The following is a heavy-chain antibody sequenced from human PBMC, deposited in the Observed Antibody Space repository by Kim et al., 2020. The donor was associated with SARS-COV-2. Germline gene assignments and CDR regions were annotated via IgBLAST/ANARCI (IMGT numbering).Heavy chain of an antibody. CDR3: VKDRDSYSHWNDY. V-gene: IGHV3-23*01. Sequence: GGSLRLSCAASGFALRDYTMKWVRQAPGKGLQWVSEISGGSENIYYADSVKGRFIISRDNSKNTLSLQMNSLRAEDTAVYFCVKDRDSYSHWNDYWGQGTLVTLS. J-gene: IGHJ4*02. CDR1: GFALRDYT. D-gene: IGHD2-21*01. CDR2: ISGGSENI.